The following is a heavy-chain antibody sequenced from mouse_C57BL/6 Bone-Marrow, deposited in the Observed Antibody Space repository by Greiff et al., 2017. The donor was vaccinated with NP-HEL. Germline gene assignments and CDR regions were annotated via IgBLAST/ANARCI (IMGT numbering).Heavy chain of an antibody. J-gene: IGHJ1*03. CDR3: TTSIYYYGSSYWYFDV. CDR1: GFNIKDDY. Sequence: EVQLQQSGAELVRPGASVKLSCIASGFNIKDDYMHWVKQRPEQGLEWIGWIDPENGDTEYASKFQGKATITADTSSNTAYLQLSSLTSEDTAVYYCTTSIYYYGSSYWYFDVWGTGTTVTVSS. V-gene: IGHV14-4*01. D-gene: IGHD1-1*01. CDR2: IDPENGDT.